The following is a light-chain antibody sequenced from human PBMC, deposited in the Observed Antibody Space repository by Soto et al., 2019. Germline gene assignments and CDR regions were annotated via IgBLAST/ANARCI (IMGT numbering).Light chain of an antibody. CDR2: GAS. Sequence: VLTQSPATLSVSPGERATLSCRASQSVTRALAWYQQKPGQAPRLLIYGASTRASGIPARFIGSGSGTEFTLTISSLQSEDVAVYYCQQDYNLPFTFGQGTRLEIK. J-gene: IGKJ5*01. CDR3: QQDYNLPFT. CDR1: QSVTRA. V-gene: IGKV3-15*01.